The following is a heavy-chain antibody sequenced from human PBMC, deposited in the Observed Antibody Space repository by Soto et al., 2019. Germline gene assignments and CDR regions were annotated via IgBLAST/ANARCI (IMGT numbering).Heavy chain of an antibody. CDR2: ISSSSSYT. J-gene: IGHJ4*02. D-gene: IGHD3-10*01. CDR3: ARGGYYCGDNPFDY. Sequence: QVQLVESGGGLVKPGGSLRLSCAASGFTFSDYYMSWIRQAPGKGLEWVSYISSSSSYTNYADSVKGRFTISRDNAKNALYLQMSSLRAEDTAVYYCARGGYYCGDNPFDYWGQGTLVTVSS. V-gene: IGHV3-11*05. CDR1: GFTFSDYY.